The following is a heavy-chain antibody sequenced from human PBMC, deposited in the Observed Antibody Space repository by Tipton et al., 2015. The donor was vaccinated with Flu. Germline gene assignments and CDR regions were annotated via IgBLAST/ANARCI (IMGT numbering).Heavy chain of an antibody. J-gene: IGHJ6*02. V-gene: IGHV3-23*01. CDR1: GFTFSRYA. D-gene: IGHD3-3*01. CDR3: ARDHPPSITVLGEITDYFGMAV. Sequence: GSLRLSCAASGFTFSRYAMSWVRQAPGKGLEWVAGVSGGGGTTYFADSVKGRFTISRDNSRNMVFLQMNSLRAEDTAVYYCARDHPPSITVLGEITDYFGMAVWGQGTTVTVSS. CDR2: VSGGGGTT.